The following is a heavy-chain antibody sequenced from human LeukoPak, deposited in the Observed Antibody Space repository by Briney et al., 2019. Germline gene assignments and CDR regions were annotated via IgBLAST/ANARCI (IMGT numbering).Heavy chain of an antibody. Sequence: SGGSLRLSCTASGFTFSTYAMSWVRQAPGKGLEWVSGISGSGGSTNHADSVKGRFIISRDNSKNTLYLQMNSLRDEDTAVYYCAKGDTTVDHNFDYWGQGTLVTVSS. CDR3: AKGDTTVDHNFDY. D-gene: IGHD5-18*01. CDR2: ISGSGGST. CDR1: GFTFSTYA. J-gene: IGHJ4*02. V-gene: IGHV3-23*01.